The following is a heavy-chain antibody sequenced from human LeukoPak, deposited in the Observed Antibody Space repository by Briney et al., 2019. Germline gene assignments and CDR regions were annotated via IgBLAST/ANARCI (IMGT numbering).Heavy chain of an antibody. CDR2: IYYSGTT. CDR3: ARVPVRGVIITYGMDV. CDR1: GGPISSYY. V-gene: IGHV4-59*01. D-gene: IGHD3-10*02. Sequence: SETLSLICTVSGGPISSYYWRWIRQPPGEGLEWIGYIYYSGTTNYNPSLKSRVTISVDTSKNQFSLKLSSVTAADTAVYYCARVPVRGVIITYGMDVWGQGTTVTVSS. J-gene: IGHJ6*02.